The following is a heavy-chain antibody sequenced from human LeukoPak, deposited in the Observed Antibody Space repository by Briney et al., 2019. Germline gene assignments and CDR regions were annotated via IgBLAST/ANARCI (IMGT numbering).Heavy chain of an antibody. CDR2: ISYDGSNK. CDR3: AKGIVVPAAIGPFYGMDV. CDR1: GFTFSSYG. D-gene: IGHD2-2*02. V-gene: IGHV3-30*18. J-gene: IGHJ6*02. Sequence: PGGSLRLSCAASGFTFSSYGMHWVRQAPGKGLEWVAVISYDGSNKYYADSVKGRFTISRDNSKNTLHLQMNSLRAEDTAVYYCAKGIVVPAAIGPFYGMDVWGQGTTVTVSS.